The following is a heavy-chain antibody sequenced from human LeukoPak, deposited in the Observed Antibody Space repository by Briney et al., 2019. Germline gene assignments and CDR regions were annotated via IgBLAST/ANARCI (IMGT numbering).Heavy chain of an antibody. D-gene: IGHD3-16*02. V-gene: IGHV3-23*01. J-gene: IGHJ6*02. CDR2: ISGSGGST. CDR1: GFTFSSYA. Sequence: GGSLRLSCAASGFTFSSYAMSWVRQAPGKGLEWVSAISGSGGSTYYADSVKGRFTISRDNSKNTLYLQMNSLRAEDTAVYYCAKDRSQRFGGVIVWDYYYGMDVWGQGTTVTVSS. CDR3: AKDRSQRFGGVIVWDYYYGMDV.